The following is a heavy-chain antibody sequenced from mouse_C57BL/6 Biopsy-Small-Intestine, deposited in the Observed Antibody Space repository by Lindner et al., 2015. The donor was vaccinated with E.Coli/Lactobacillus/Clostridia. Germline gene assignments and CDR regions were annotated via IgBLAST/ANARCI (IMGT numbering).Heavy chain of an antibody. CDR2: IFPGSGRT. J-gene: IGHJ1*03. D-gene: IGHD1-1*01. CDR3: ARHEGIRYGYFDV. Sequence: VQLQESGPELVKPGASVKISCKTSGYTFTDYYINWVRRRPGQGLEWIGWIFPGSGRTYYNEKFKDKATLTADKSSSTVYMELSRLTSEDSAVYFCARHEGIRYGYFDVWGTGTTVTVSS. CDR1: GYTFTDYY. V-gene: IGHV1-75*01.